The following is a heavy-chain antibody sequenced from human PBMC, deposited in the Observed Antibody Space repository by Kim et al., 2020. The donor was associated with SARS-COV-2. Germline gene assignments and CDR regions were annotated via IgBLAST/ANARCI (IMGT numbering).Heavy chain of an antibody. CDR1: GGSISSYY. J-gene: IGHJ2*01. CDR3: ARLAHPGDTRGWYFDG. V-gene: IGHV4-59*08. CDR2: IYYSGST. Sequence: SETLSLTCTVSGGSISSYYWSWIRQPPGKGLEWIGYIYYSGSTKYDPSLRSRVTISVDTSKNQFSLMSSSVTAADTAVYYCARLAHPGDTRGWYFDGWGRGTLVSVSS. D-gene: IGHD2-21*01.